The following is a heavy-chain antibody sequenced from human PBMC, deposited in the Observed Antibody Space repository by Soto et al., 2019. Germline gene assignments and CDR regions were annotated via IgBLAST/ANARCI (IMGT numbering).Heavy chain of an antibody. V-gene: IGHV1-18*01. J-gene: IGHJ3*01. CDR3: ARELGYDILTWLAGTWDAFDL. D-gene: IGHD3-9*01. CDR2: ISAYNGNT. Sequence: QVQLVQSGAEVKKPGASVKVSCKASGYTFTSYGISWVRQAPGQGLEWMGWISAYNGNTNYAEKLQGRVTMTTDTSTSTAYMVLRSLGSDDTAVYYCARELGYDILTWLAGTWDAFDLWGQGTMVTVPS. CDR1: GYTFTSYG.